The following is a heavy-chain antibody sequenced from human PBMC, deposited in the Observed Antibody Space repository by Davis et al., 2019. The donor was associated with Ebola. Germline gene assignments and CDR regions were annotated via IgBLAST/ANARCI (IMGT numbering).Heavy chain of an antibody. CDR3: ARHWGDIVVVPAAIKEDNWFDP. J-gene: IGHJ5*02. D-gene: IGHD2-2*02. CDR2: IYYSGST. CDR1: GGSISSSSYY. Sequence: SETLSLTCTVFGGSISSSSYYWGWIRQPPGKGLEWIGSIYYSGSTYYNPSLKSRVTISVDTSKNQFSLKLSSVTAADTAVYYCARHWGDIVVVPAAIKEDNWFDPWGQGTLVTVSS. V-gene: IGHV4-39*01.